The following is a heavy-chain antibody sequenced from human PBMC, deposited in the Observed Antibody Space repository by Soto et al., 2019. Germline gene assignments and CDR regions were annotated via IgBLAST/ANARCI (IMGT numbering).Heavy chain of an antibody. V-gene: IGHV4-39*01. CDR1: GGSISSSSYY. CDR3: ASRGSPYDFWSGYYGPGWFDP. J-gene: IGHJ5*02. D-gene: IGHD3-3*01. CDR2: IYYSGST. Sequence: SETLSLTCTVSGGSISSSSYYWGWIRPPPGKGLEWIGSIYYSGSTYYNPSLKSRVTISVDTSKNQFSLKLSPGTAADTAVYYCASRGSPYDFWSGYYGPGWFDPWCQGTLVTVSS.